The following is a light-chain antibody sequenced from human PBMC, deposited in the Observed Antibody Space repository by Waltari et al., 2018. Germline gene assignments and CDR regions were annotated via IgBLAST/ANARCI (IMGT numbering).Light chain of an antibody. CDR1: SNKIGNEG. J-gene: IGLJ3*02. CDR3: SAWDSSLNTWL. V-gene: IGLV10-54*04. Sequence: QAGLTQPPSVSTGLRQTATPTCTGNSNKIGNEGAKWLQQHQGHPPKLQSYRNNNRPSGISERFSASRSGNTASLTISGLQSEDEADYYCSAWDSSLNTWLFGGGTKLTVL. CDR2: RNN.